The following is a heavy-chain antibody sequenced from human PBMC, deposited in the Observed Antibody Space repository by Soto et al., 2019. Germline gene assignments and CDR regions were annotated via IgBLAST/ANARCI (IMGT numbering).Heavy chain of an antibody. CDR1: GVTFIGYW. CDR2: VNLDGSGG. D-gene: IGHD2-15*01. Sequence: PGGSLRLSCTASGVTFIGYWMSWGRQAQLQGLELVGSVNLDGSGGYYVDSRKGRFTIARDKAKNSLFLQMHNLRAADAAVCYCAGLGAADIYFASWGQGAMVTVSS. J-gene: IGHJ4*02. CDR3: AGLGAADIYFAS. V-gene: IGHV3-7*01.